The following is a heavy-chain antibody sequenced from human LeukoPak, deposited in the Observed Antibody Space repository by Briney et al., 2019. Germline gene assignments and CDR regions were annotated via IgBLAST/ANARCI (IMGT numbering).Heavy chain of an antibody. J-gene: IGHJ6*04. CDR3: AELGITMIGGV. V-gene: IGHV3-21*01. D-gene: IGHD3-10*02. Sequence: GGSLRLSCAASGFTFSSYGMSWVRQAPGKGLEWVSSIGSRSNYIYYADSVKGRFTISRDNAKNSLYLQMNSLRAEDTAVYYCAELGITMIGGVWGKGTTVTISS. CDR2: IGSRSNYI. CDR1: GFTFSSYG.